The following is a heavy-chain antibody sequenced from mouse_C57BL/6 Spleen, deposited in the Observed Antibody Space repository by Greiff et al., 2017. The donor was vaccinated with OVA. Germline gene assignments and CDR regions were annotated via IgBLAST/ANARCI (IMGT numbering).Heavy chain of an antibody. CDR1: GFTFSDYG. CDR2: ISSGSSTI. J-gene: IGHJ3*01. CDR3: AGLYPFAY. Sequence: EVKLMESGGGLVKPGGSLKLSCAASGFTFSDYGMHWVRQAPEKGLEWVAYISSGSSTIYYADTVKGRFTISRDNAKNTLFLQMTSLRSEDTAMYYCAGLYPFAYWSQGTLVTVSA. D-gene: IGHD6-1*01. V-gene: IGHV5-17*01.